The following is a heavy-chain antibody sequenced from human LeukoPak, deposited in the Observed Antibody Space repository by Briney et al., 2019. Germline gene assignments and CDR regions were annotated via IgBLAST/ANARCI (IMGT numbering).Heavy chain of an antibody. CDR2: ISSSSSYI. CDR3: ARDHGSGSYYLDY. CDR1: GFTFSSYS. J-gene: IGHJ4*02. V-gene: IGHV3-21*01. Sequence: GGSLRLSCAASGFTFSSYSMNWVRQAPGKGLEWVSSISSSSSYIYYADSVKGRFTISRDNAKNSLYLQMNGLRAEDTAVYYCARDHGSGSYYLDYWGQGTLVTVSS. D-gene: IGHD3-10*01.